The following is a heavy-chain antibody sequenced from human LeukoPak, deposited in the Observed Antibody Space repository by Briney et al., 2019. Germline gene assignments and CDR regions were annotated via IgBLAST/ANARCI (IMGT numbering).Heavy chain of an antibody. Sequence: PSETLSLTCTVSGGSISSGGYYWSWIRQHPGKGLEWIGYIYYSGSTYYNPSLKSRVTISVDTSKNQFSLKLSSVTAADTAVYYCARNNWNDVRYFDYWGQGTLVTVSS. CDR1: GGSISSGGYY. CDR3: ARNNWNDVRYFDY. D-gene: IGHD1-1*01. J-gene: IGHJ4*02. V-gene: IGHV4-31*03. CDR2: IYYSGST.